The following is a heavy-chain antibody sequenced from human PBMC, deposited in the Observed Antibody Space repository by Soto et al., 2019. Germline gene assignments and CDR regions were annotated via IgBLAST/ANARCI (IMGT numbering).Heavy chain of an antibody. Sequence: QMQLQASGPGLVKPSETLSLTCNVSGASVSHGYWSWIRQPPGKGLEWIGFMYFGGSFNYNPSLTSRATIXVXTPXNQFSMKLTSVTASDTAVYYCARSYYDSTGFAVDPWGQGTLVTVSS. CDR3: ARSYYDSTGFAVDP. D-gene: IGHD3-22*01. V-gene: IGHV4-59*02. CDR2: MYFGGSF. CDR1: GASVSHGY. J-gene: IGHJ5*02.